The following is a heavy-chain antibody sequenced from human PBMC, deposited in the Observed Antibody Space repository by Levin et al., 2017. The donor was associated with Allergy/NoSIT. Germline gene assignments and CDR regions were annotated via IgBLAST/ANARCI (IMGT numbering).Heavy chain of an antibody. CDR1: GFTFSSYA. CDR3: ARAQQWLVQGFDP. Sequence: GESLKISCAASGFTFSSYAMHWVRQAPGKGLEWVAVISYDGSNKYYADSVKGRFTISRDNSKNTLYLQMNSLRAEDTAVYYCARAQQWLVQGFDPWGQGTLVTVSS. V-gene: IGHV3-30-3*01. CDR2: ISYDGSNK. J-gene: IGHJ5*02. D-gene: IGHD6-19*01.